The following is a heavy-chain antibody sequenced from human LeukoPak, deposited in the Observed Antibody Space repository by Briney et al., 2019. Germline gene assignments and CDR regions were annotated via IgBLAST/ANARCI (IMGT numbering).Heavy chain of an antibody. CDR3: AMFSSSWINAFDI. CDR1: GGSISSGGYY. CDR2: IYNSGST. Sequence: SETLSLTCTVSGGSISSGGYYWSWIRQHPGKGLEWIGYIYNSGSTYYNSSLKSRVTISVDTSKNQFSLKLSSVTAADTAVYYCAMFSSSWINAFDIWGQGTVVTVSS. J-gene: IGHJ3*02. V-gene: IGHV4-31*03. D-gene: IGHD6-13*01.